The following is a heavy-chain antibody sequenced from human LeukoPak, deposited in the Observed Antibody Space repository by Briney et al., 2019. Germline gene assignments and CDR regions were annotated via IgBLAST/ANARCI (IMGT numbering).Heavy chain of an antibody. CDR2: INPSGGST. D-gene: IGHD3-22*01. J-gene: IGHJ4*02. CDR3: ARGGGTNYYDSSGYFD. V-gene: IGHV1-46*01. Sequence: ASVKVSCKASGYTFTSYYMHWVRQAPGQGLEWMGIINPSGGSTSYAQKFQGRVTMTRDMSTSTVYMELSSLRSEDTAVYYCARGGGTNYYDSSGYFDWGQGTLVTVPS. CDR1: GYTFTSYY.